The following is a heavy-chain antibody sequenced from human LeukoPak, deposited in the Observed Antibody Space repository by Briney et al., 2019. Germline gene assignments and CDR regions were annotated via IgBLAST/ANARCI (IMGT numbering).Heavy chain of an antibody. J-gene: IGHJ4*02. CDR3: ARDQESYGYHRGPHFDY. CDR1: GFTFSSYA. V-gene: IGHV3-30*04. D-gene: IGHD5-18*01. Sequence: GGSLRLSCAASGFTFSSYAMHWGRQAPGKGLEGGAVISYDGSNNYYADSVKGRFTISRDNSKNTLYLKMNSLRAEDTAVYYCARDQESYGYHRGPHFDYWGQGTLVTVSS. CDR2: ISYDGSNN.